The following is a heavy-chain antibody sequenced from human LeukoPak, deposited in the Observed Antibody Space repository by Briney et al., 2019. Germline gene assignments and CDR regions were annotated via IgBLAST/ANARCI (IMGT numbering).Heavy chain of an antibody. J-gene: IGHJ4*02. Sequence: PGGSLRLSCAASGFTFSSYGMHWVRQAPGKGLEWVAVISYDGSNKYYADSVKGRFTISRDNSKNTLYLQMNSLRAEDTAVYYCAKDWRGYSGYDPLDYWGQGTLVTVSS. CDR2: ISYDGSNK. CDR3: AKDWRGYSGYDPLDY. D-gene: IGHD5-12*01. CDR1: GFTFSSYG. V-gene: IGHV3-30*18.